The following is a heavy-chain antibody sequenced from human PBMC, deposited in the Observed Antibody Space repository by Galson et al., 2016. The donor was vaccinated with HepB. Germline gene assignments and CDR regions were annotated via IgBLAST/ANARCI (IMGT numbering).Heavy chain of an antibody. CDR2: IFYSGST. J-gene: IGHJ3*02. Sequence: ETLSLTCNVSGGSISSSSYYWGWIRQPPGKGLEWIATIFYSGSTFYIPSLRSRITVSVDTSKNQVSLRLTSVTAADTAVYFCAGLYNTAWYDAFYIWGQGTLVTVSS. V-gene: IGHV4-39*01. D-gene: IGHD6-19*01. CDR3: AGLYNTAWYDAFYI. CDR1: GGSISSSSYY.